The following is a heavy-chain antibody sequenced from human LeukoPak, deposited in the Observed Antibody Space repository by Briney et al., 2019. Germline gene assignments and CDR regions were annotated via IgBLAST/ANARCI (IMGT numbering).Heavy chain of an antibody. CDR2: INSDGSRT. J-gene: IGHJ4*02. V-gene: IGHV3-74*01. CDR1: GFTFSSYW. CDR3: ARDDHSAYTNDY. Sequence: GGTLRLFCAPSGFTFSSYWMNWGRQAPGKGLVWVSRINSDGSRTSYADSVKGRFTISRDNAKNTLYLQMNSLRAEDTAVYFCARDDHSAYTNDYWGQGTLVTVS. D-gene: IGHD4-11*01.